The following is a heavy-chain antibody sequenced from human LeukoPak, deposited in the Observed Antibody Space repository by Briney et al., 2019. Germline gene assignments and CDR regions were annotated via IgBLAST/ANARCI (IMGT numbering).Heavy chain of an antibody. CDR2: ISYDGSNK. CDR3: AREPPKSIYDILTGYHKTEYYYYGMDV. Sequence: PGGSLRLSCAASGFTFSSYAMHWVRQASGKGLEWVAVISYDGSNKYYADSVKGRFTISRDNSKNTLYLQMNSLRAEDTAVYYCAREPPKSIYDILTGYHKTEYYYYGMDVWGQGTTVTVSS. V-gene: IGHV3-30*04. J-gene: IGHJ6*02. D-gene: IGHD3-9*01. CDR1: GFTFSSYA.